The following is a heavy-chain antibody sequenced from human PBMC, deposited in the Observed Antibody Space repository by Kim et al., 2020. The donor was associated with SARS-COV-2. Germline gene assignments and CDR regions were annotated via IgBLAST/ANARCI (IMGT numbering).Heavy chain of an antibody. D-gene: IGHD3-22*01. J-gene: IGHJ3*02. CDR1: GGSISSGGYY. Sequence: SETLSLTCTVSGGSISSGGYYWSWIRQHPGKGLEWIGYIYYSGSTYYNPSLKSRVTISVDTSKNQFSLKLSSVTAADTAVYYCARGPRPNYYDSSGYSAGAFDIWGQGTMVTVSS. V-gene: IGHV4-31*03. CDR3: ARGPRPNYYDSSGYSAGAFDI. CDR2: IYYSGST.